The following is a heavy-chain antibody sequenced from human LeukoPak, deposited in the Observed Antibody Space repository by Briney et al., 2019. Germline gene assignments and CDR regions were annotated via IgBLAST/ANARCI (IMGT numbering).Heavy chain of an antibody. CDR2: IRYDGSNK. CDR3: ARDIKLLWFGEFLFDY. J-gene: IGHJ4*02. CDR1: GFTFSSYG. D-gene: IGHD3-10*01. V-gene: IGHV3-30*02. Sequence: GGSLRLSCAASGFTFSSYGMHWVRQAPGKGLEWVAFIRYDGSNKYYADSVKGRFTISRDNSKNTLYLQMNSLRAEDTAVYYCARDIKLLWFGEFLFDYWGQGTLVTVSS.